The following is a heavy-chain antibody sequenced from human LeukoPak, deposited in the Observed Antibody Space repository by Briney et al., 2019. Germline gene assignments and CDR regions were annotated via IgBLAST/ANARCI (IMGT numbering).Heavy chain of an antibody. CDR1: GFTFDDYA. CDR2: ISWNSGSI. CDR3: AKDRGTTGTTAAFDI. Sequence: PGRSPRLSCAASGFTFDDYAMHWVRQAPGKGLEWVSGISWNSGSIGYADSVKGRFTISRDNAKNSLYLQMNSLRAEDMALYYCAKDRGTTGTTAAFDIWGQGTMVTVSS. D-gene: IGHD1-1*01. V-gene: IGHV3-9*03. J-gene: IGHJ3*02.